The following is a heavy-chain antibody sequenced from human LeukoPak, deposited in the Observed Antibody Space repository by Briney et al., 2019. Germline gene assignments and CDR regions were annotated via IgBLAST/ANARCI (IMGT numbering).Heavy chain of an antibody. V-gene: IGHV3-23*01. CDR1: GFTFSSYA. CDR3: AKDASAAGNFDY. D-gene: IGHD6-13*01. CDR2: ISGGGGST. J-gene: IGHJ4*02. Sequence: GGSLRLSCAAFGFTFSSYAMSWVRQAPGKGLEWVSAISGGGGSTYYADSVKGRFTISRDNSKNTLYLQMNSLRAEDTAVYYCAKDASAAGNFDYWGQGTLVTVSS.